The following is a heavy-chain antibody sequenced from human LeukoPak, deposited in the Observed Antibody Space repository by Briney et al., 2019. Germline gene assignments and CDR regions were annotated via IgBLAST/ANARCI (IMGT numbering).Heavy chain of an antibody. D-gene: IGHD5-12*01. CDR2: ISSSSSYI. CDR1: GFTFSSYS. J-gene: IGHJ5*02. V-gene: IGHV3-21*01. CDR3: ARSGDGGYRGDWFDP. Sequence: GGSLRLSCAASGFTFSSYSMNWVRQAPGKGLEWVSSISSSSSYIYHADSVKGRFTISRDNAKNSLYLQMNSLRAEDTAVYYCARSGDGGYRGDWFDPWGQGTLVTVSS.